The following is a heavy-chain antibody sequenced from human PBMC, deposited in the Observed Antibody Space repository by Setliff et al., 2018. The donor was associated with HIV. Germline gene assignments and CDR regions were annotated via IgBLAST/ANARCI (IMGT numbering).Heavy chain of an antibody. D-gene: IGHD2-2*01. Sequence: PSETLSLTCTVSGGSISTSSSYWGWIRQPPGKGLEWIGSIYYSGNTYFSPSLKSRITISVDTSKNQFSLNLRSVTAADTAVYYCARHICGTTACYAVDVWGPGTMVTVSS. CDR2: IYYSGNT. CDR1: GGSISTSSSY. V-gene: IGHV4-39*07. CDR3: ARHICGTTACYAVDV. J-gene: IGHJ3*01.